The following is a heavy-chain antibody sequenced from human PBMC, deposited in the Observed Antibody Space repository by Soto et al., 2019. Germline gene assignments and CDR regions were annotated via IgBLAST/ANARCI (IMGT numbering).Heavy chain of an antibody. CDR3: ASAYYDSSGYSPHDGFDI. CDR2: ISAYNGNT. CDR1: GYTFNNYE. J-gene: IGHJ3*02. V-gene: IGHV1-18*03. Sequence: QVQLVQSGAEVKKPGASVRVSCRASGYTFNNYEISWARQAPGQGLEWMGWISAYNGNTNYAQKFQGRVTMTTDKSTSTAYMELRSLRSDDMAVYYCASAYYDSSGYSPHDGFDIWGQGTMVTVSS. D-gene: IGHD3-22*01.